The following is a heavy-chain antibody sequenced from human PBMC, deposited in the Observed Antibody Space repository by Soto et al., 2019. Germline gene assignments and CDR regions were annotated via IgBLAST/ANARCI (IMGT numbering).Heavy chain of an antibody. D-gene: IGHD2-21*02. CDR2: MNPNSGNT. CDR3: ARGDKGHIVVVTAIHYYYGMDV. Sequence: GSVKVSCKASGYTFTSYDINWVRQATGQGLEWMGWMNPNSGNTGYAQKFQGRVTMTRNTSISTAYMELSSLRSEDTAVYYCARGDKGHIVVVTAIHYYYGMDVWGQGTTVTVSS. CDR1: GYTFTSYD. J-gene: IGHJ6*02. V-gene: IGHV1-8*01.